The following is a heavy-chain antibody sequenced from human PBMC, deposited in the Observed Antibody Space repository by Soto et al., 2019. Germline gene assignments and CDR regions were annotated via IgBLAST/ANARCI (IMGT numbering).Heavy chain of an antibody. J-gene: IGHJ5*02. CDR3: ARSVSGTGTEFDP. Sequence: LTCAISGDSVSRSSAVWNWMRQSPSRGLEWLGRTYFTSQWNNYYAVSVKSRITINADTSKNQISLQLNSVTPEDTAVYYCARSVSGTGTEFDPWGQGTPVTVSS. CDR1: GDSVSRSSAV. V-gene: IGHV6-1*01. D-gene: IGHD6-19*01. CDR2: TYFTSQWNN.